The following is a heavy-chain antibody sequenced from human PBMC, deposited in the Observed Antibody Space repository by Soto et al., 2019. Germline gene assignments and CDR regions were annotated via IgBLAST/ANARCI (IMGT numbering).Heavy chain of an antibody. J-gene: IGHJ4*02. CDR3: AGQIVQYSNSWLYFDS. CDR1: GYSFSNNW. CDR2: IIPSDSYV. D-gene: IGHD4-4*01. Sequence: PGESLKISCKGSGYSFSNNWISWVRQMPGKGLEWMGRIIPSDSYVNYSPSFEGHVTMSVDKSINTVYLQWSSLKASDTAIYFCAGQIVQYSNSWLYFDSWGQGTVVTVSS. V-gene: IGHV5-10-1*01.